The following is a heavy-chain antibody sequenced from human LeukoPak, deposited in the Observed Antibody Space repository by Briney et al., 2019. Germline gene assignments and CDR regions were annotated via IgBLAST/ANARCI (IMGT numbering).Heavy chain of an antibody. CDR3: ARDKRGYGSGSSDY. CDR1: GFTFDDYG. CDR2: INWNGGST. Sequence: GGSLRLSCAASGFTFDDYGMSWVRQAPGKGLEWVSGINWNGGSTGYADSVKGRFTISRDNAKNYLYLQMNSLRAEDTALYYCARDKRGYGSGSSDYWGQGTLVTVSS. V-gene: IGHV3-20*04. J-gene: IGHJ4*02. D-gene: IGHD3-10*01.